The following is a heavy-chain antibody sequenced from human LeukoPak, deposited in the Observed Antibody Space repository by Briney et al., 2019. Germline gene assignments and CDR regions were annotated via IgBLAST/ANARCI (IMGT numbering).Heavy chain of an antibody. Sequence: SETLSLTCAVYGESFSGYYWSWIRQPPGKGLEWIGEINHSGSTNCNPSLKSRVTISVDTSKNQFSLNLSSVTAADTAVYYCARIYCSSTSCYYVDYWGQGTLVTVSS. CDR2: INHSGST. V-gene: IGHV4-34*01. CDR3: ARIYCSSTSCYYVDY. D-gene: IGHD2-2*01. CDR1: GESFSGYY. J-gene: IGHJ4*02.